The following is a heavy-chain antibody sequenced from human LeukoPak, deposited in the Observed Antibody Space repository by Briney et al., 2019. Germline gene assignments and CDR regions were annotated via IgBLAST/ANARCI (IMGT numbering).Heavy chain of an antibody. V-gene: IGHV3-33*01. Sequence: GGSLRLSCAASGFRFSTYGMHWVRQSPGEGLEWVAVIYYDGSQKYYGDSVKGRFTVSRDISESMLYLQMSSLRADDTAVYYCARGGVATAWGAFDVWGQGTTVIVSS. CDR1: GFRFSTYG. J-gene: IGHJ3*01. CDR3: ARGGVATAWGAFDV. CDR2: IYYDGSQK. D-gene: IGHD4-23*01.